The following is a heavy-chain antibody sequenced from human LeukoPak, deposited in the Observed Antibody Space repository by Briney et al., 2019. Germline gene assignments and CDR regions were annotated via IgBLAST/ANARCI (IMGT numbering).Heavy chain of an antibody. J-gene: IGHJ6*02. CDR1: GGSFSGYY. D-gene: IGHD2-2*01. V-gene: IGHV4-34*01. CDR3: ARGPPAKPGTGYYYGMDV. CDR2: INHSGST. Sequence: SETLSLTCAVYGGSFSGYYWGWIRQPPGRGLEWIGEINHSGSTNYNPSLKSRVTISVDMSKNQFSLKLSSVTAADTAVYYCARGPPAKPGTGYYYGMDVWGQGTTVTVSS.